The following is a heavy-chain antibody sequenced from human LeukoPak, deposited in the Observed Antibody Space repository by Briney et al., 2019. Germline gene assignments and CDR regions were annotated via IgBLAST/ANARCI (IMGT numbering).Heavy chain of an antibody. V-gene: IGHV3-23*01. CDR2: ISGSGGST. CDR1: GLTFSSYA. Sequence: GGSLRLSCAASGLTFSSYAMSWVRQAPGKGLEWVSAISGSGGSTYYADSVKGRFTISRDNAKNSLYLQMNSLSAEDTAVYYCGSIGSSWYEDYCGQGTLVTVSS. CDR3: GSIGSSWYEDY. J-gene: IGHJ4*02. D-gene: IGHD6-13*01.